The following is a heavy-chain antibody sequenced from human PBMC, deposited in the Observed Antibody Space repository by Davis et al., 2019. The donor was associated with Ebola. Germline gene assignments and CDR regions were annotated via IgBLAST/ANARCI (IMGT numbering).Heavy chain of an antibody. CDR1: GYTFTSYG. J-gene: IGHJ4*02. V-gene: IGHV1-69*13. D-gene: IGHD3-10*01. CDR3: ARTDGSGSAYFDY. Sequence: SVQVSCKASGYTFTSYGISWVRQAPGQGLEWMGGIIPIFGTANYEQKFQGRVTITADESTSTSQKELRSLRAEDTAVYYCARTDGSGSAYFDYWGQGTLVTVSS. CDR2: IIPIFGTA.